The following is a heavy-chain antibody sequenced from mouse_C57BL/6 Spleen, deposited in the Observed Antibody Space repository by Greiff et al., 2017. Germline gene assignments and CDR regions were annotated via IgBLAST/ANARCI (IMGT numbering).Heavy chain of an antibody. Sequence: QVQLQQSGAELVRPGASVKLSCKASGYTFTDYYINWVKQRPGQGLEWIARIYPGSGNTYYNEKFKGKATLTAEKSSSTAYMQLSSLTSEDSAVYFCARSAQATYFDCWGQGTTLTVSS. D-gene: IGHD3-2*02. V-gene: IGHV1-76*01. CDR2: IYPGSGNT. J-gene: IGHJ2*01. CDR3: ARSAQATYFDC. CDR1: GYTFTDYY.